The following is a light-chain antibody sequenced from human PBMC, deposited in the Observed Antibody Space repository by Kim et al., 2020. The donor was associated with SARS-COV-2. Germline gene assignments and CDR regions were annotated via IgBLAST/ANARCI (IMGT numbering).Light chain of an antibody. J-gene: IGLJ2*01. CDR1: SSNIGSNA. CDR3: AAWDDSLNAVV. CDR2: NNN. Sequence: ELTQPPSASGTPGQRVTISCSVSSSNIGSNAVNWYQQLPGTAPKLLMYNNNQRPSGVPDRLSGSKSGTSASLAISGLQSEDEADYYCAAWDDSLNAVVFGGGTQLTVL. V-gene: IGLV1-44*01.